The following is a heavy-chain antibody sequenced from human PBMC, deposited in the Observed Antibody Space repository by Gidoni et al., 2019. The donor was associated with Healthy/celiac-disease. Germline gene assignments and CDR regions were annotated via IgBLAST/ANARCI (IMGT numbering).Heavy chain of an antibody. J-gene: IGHJ4*02. CDR1: GGSISSSSYY. CDR2: IYYSGST. D-gene: IGHD2-2*01. V-gene: IGHV4-39*01. Sequence: QLQLQESGPGLVKPSETLSLTCTVSGGSISSSSYYWGWIRQPPGKGLEWIGSIYYSGSTYSNPSLKSRVTISVDTSKNQFSLKLSSVTAADTAVYYCARHSKDIVVVPAATYFDYWGQGTLVTVSS. CDR3: ARHSKDIVVVPAATYFDY.